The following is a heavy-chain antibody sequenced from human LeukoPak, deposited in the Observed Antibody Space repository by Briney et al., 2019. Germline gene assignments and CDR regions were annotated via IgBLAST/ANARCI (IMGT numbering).Heavy chain of an antibody. CDR2: INHSGST. V-gene: IGHV4-34*01. CDR3: ARRNRHYGITRGYYFDY. Sequence: TSETLSLTCAVYGGSFSDYYWSWIRQPPGKGLEWIGEINHSGSTNYNPSLKTRVTISVDTSKNQFSLKLKSVTAADTAMYYCARRNRHYGITRGYYFDYWGQGTLVTVSS. CDR1: GGSFSDYY. J-gene: IGHJ4*02. D-gene: IGHD3-16*01.